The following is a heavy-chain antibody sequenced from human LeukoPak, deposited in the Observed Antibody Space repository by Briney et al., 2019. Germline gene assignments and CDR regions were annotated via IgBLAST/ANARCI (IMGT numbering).Heavy chain of an antibody. D-gene: IGHD3-22*01. V-gene: IGHV1-46*01. CDR3: AREVDGYYYDSSGYHNWFDP. Sequence: ASVKVSCKASGYTFTSYYMHWVRQAPGQGLEWMGIINPSGGSTSYAQKFQGRVTMTRDTSISTAYMELSSLRSEDTAVYYCAREVDGYYYDSSGYHNWFDPWGQGTLVTVSS. CDR1: GYTFTSYY. CDR2: INPSGGST. J-gene: IGHJ5*02.